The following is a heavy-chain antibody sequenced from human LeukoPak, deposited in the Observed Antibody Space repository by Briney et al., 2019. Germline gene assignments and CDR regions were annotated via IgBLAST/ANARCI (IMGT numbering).Heavy chain of an antibody. J-gene: IGHJ3*02. CDR2: INTNTGKP. V-gene: IGHV7-4-1*01. D-gene: IGHD3-9*01. CDR1: GYTFTSYA. CDR3: ATMSRSGSYDILTGYYWTQTDAFDI. Sequence: ASVKVSCTASGYTFTSYAMNWVRQAPGQEREWMGWINTNTGKPTYAQGFTGRFVFSLDTSVSTAYLQICSLKAEDTAVYYCATMSRSGSYDILTGYYWTQTDAFDIWGQGTMVTVSS.